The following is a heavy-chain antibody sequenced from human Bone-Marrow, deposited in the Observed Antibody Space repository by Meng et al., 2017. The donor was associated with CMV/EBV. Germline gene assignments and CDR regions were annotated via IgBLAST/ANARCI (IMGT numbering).Heavy chain of an antibody. V-gene: IGHV4-4*02. Sequence: SETLSLTCAVSGGSISSSNWWSWVRQPPGKGREWIGEIYHSGSTNYNPSLKSRVTISVDKSKNQYSLKLSSVTAADTGVYYCASRRGYSGYDRRGGWFDPWGQGTLVTVSS. CDR3: ASRRGYSGYDRRGGWFDP. CDR2: IYHSGST. CDR1: GGSISSSNW. J-gene: IGHJ5*02. D-gene: IGHD5-12*01.